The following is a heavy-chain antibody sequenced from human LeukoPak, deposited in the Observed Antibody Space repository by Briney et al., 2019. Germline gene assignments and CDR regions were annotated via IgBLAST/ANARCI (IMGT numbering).Heavy chain of an antibody. V-gene: IGHV3-66*01. Sequence: GSLRLSCVVSGFTLSNNYMRWVRQAPGKGLEWVSVIYSDGTTRNAASVKGRFTISRDNSKNTVYLQMDSLRAEDTAVYYCGTDKAAWGQGTLVTVSS. J-gene: IGHJ5*02. CDR1: GFTLSNNY. CDR2: IYSDGTT. CDR3: GTDKAA.